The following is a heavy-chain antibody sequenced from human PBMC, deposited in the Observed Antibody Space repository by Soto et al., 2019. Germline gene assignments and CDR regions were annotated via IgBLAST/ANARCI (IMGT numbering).Heavy chain of an antibody. CDR1: GYPFTSYD. CDR3: ARGRGFCSSTSCYYWFDP. V-gene: IGHV1-8*01. CDR2: MNPNSGNT. J-gene: IGHJ5*02. D-gene: IGHD2-2*01. Sequence: VKVSCKASGYPFTSYDINWGRQATGQGLEWMGWMNPNSGNTGYAQKFQGRVTMTRNTSISTAYMELSSLRSEDTAVYYCARGRGFCSSTSCYYWFDPWGQGTLVTVS.